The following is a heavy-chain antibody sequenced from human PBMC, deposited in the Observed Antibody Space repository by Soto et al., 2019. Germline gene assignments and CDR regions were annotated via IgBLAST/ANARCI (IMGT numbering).Heavy chain of an antibody. J-gene: IGHJ6*02. V-gene: IGHV1-69*05. CDR2: ILPIFGTT. D-gene: IGHD3-3*01. CDR3: ARGSRGGPTGVASFRYGMDV. Sequence: GASVKVSCKTSGGTFSSYAITWVRQAPGQGLEWMGGILPIFGTTNYAQTFQGRVTITTDESTTTAYMELSSLTSEDTAVYYCARGSRGGPTGVASFRYGMDVWGQGTTVTVSS. CDR1: GGTFSSYA.